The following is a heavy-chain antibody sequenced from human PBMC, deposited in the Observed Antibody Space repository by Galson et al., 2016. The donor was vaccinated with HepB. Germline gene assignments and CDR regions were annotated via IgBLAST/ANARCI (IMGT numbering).Heavy chain of an antibody. J-gene: IGHJ3*02. CDR1: GYTFTSYA. D-gene: IGHD3-9*01. Sequence: SVKVSCKASGYTFTSYAMNWVRQAPGQGLEWLGWVNTNTENPTYAQGFTGRFVFSLDTSVSTAYLQISSLGADDTAIYYCARVRIRYFDWLSQFDSNVFDIWGQGTMVTVSS. V-gene: IGHV7-4-1*02. CDR3: ARVRIRYFDWLSQFDSNVFDI. CDR2: VNTNTENP.